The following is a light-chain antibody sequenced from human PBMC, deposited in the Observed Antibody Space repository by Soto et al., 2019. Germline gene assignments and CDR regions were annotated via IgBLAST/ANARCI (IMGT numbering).Light chain of an antibody. CDR2: GAS. CDR1: QSVSSNY. CDR3: QQYGSSYPWT. Sequence: EIVLPHSPGTLSFSPVEIATLXWPAIQSVSSNYLAWYQQKPGQAPRLLIYGASSRATGIPDRFSGSGSGTDFTLTIRRLEPEDFAVYYCQQYGSSYPWTFGQGTKVDIK. J-gene: IGKJ1*01. V-gene: IGKV3-20*01.